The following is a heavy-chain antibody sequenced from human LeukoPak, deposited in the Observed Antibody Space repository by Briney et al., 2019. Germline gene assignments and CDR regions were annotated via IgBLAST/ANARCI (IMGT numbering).Heavy chain of an antibody. V-gene: IGHV5-10-1*01. CDR1: GFSFTSYW. D-gene: IGHD5-18*01. CDR2: IDPRDSYT. Sequence: GESLKISCKGSGFSFTSYWISWVRQMPGKGLEWMGRIDPRDSYTNYSPSFQGHVTISADKSISTAYLQWSSLKASDTAMYYCARDGYRYGYLVFWGQGTLVTVSS. J-gene: IGHJ4*02. CDR3: ARDGYRYGYLVF.